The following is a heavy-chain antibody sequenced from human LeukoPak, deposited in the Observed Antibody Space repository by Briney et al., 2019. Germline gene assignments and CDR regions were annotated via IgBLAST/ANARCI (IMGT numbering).Heavy chain of an antibody. CDR1: GYTFPSYY. CDR2: NNPSTGGT. J-gene: IGHJ3*01. V-gene: IGHV1-46*01. Sequence: GASVKVSCKASGYTFPSYYMHWVRQAPGQGLEWMGINNPSTGGTVYAQNFQGRVTMTRDTSTSTVHMDLTSLRSEDTAVYYCARVSVIGVKNAAFDFWGQGTMVAVSS. CDR3: ARVSVIGVKNAAFDF. D-gene: IGHD2-21*01.